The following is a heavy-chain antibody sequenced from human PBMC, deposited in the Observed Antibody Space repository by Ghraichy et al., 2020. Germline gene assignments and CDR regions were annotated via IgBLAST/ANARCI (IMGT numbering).Heavy chain of an antibody. Sequence: SETLSLTCAVYIGPFQGQYWTWIRQAPGKGLEWIGEIIQNGNTNYNPALKSRVNISVDKSKKQFSLRLTSVTTADTALYFCGRSSYRDFLSGRSYGLDVWGPGTTVVVSS. CDR1: IGPFQGQY. V-gene: IGHV4-34*12. CDR3: GRSSYRDFLSGRSYGLDV. J-gene: IGHJ6*02. CDR2: IIQNGNT. D-gene: IGHD3-3*01.